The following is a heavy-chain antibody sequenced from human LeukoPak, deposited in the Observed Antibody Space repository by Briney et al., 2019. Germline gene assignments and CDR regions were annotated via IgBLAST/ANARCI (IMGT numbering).Heavy chain of an antibody. CDR2: INPTGGGT. CDR3: AKTFGDNRAY. D-gene: IGHD2-21*02. CDR1: GYTFTSYY. Sequence: ASVKVSCKASGYTFTSYYMHWVRQAPGQGLEWMGIINPTGGGTNYAQNFQGRVTMTRDTSTSTVYMELSSLRAEDAAVYYCAKTFGDNRAYWGQGTLVTVSS. J-gene: IGHJ4*02. V-gene: IGHV1-46*01.